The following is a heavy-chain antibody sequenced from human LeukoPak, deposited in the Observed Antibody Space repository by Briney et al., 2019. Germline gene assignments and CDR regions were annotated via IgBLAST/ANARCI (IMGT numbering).Heavy chain of an antibody. CDR3: ARMTGGLWDY. CDR1: GFTFSDYY. V-gene: IGHV3-11*03. Sequence: GGSLSLSCAASGFTFSDYYMSWIRQAPGKGLEWVSYADSVKGRFTISRDNAKNSLFLQVNSLRAEDTAVYYCARMTGGLWDYWGQGTLVTVSS. J-gene: IGHJ4*02. D-gene: IGHD2-15*01.